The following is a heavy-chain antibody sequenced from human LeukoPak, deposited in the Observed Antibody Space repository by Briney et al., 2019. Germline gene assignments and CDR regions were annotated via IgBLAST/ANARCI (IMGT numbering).Heavy chain of an antibody. J-gene: IGHJ3*02. D-gene: IGHD1-1*01. CDR3: ARVSGSGTALDAFDI. CDR2: MYHSGST. V-gene: IGHV4-38-2*01. Sequence: PSETLSLTCAVSGYSISSGHYWGWIRQPPGKGLEWIGSMYHSGSTYFNPSLKSRVTISVDTSKSQFSLTLSSVTAADTAVYFCARVSGSGTALDAFDIWGQGTMVIVSS. CDR1: GYSISSGHY.